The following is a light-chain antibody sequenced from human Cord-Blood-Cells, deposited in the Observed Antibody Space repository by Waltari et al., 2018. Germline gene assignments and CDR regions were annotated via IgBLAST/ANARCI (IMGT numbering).Light chain of an antibody. CDR3: QQYKNWPPGGIPWT. Sequence: EIVMTQWPATLSVSPGDRATLSCRARQSVSSNLAWYDQKPGQAPRLLIYGASTRATRIPARFSGSGSGTEFTLTISSLQSEDFAVYYCQQYKNWPPGGIPWTFGQGTKVEIK. CDR2: GAS. CDR1: QSVSSN. V-gene: IGKV3-15*01. J-gene: IGKJ1*01.